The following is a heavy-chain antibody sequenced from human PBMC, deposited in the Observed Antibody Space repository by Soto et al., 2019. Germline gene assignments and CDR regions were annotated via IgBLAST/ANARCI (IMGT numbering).Heavy chain of an antibody. Sequence: GSLRLSCAASGFTFSSYAMSWVRQAPGKGLEWVSAISGSGGSTYYADSVKGRFTISRDNSKNTLYLQMNSLRGEDTALYYCAKDSGYSSGSSYFDYWGQGILVTVSS. V-gene: IGHV3-23*01. J-gene: IGHJ4*02. CDR3: AKDSGYSSGSSYFDY. D-gene: IGHD6-19*01. CDR1: GFTFSSYA. CDR2: ISGSGGST.